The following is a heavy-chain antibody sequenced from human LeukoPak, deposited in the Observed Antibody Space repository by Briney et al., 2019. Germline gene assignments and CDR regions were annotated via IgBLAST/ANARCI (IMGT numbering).Heavy chain of an antibody. Sequence: GGSLRLSCAASGFTFSSYSMNWVRQAPGKGLEWVSSISSSSSYIYYADSVKGRFTISRDNAKNSLYLQMNSLRAEDTAVYYCARVSRSSGYYDYWGQGTLVTVSS. D-gene: IGHD3-22*01. CDR2: ISSSSSYI. J-gene: IGHJ4*02. V-gene: IGHV3-21*01. CDR1: GFTFSSYS. CDR3: ARVSRSSGYYDY.